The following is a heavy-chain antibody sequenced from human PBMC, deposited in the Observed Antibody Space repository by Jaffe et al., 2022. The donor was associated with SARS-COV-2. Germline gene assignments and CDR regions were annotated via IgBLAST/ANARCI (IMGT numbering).Heavy chain of an antibody. J-gene: IGHJ5*02. CDR3: ARPPGGFSSWFDP. D-gene: IGHD1-26*01. CDR2: IYYSGST. CDR1: GGSISSSSYY. Sequence: QLQLQESGPGLVKPSETLSLTCTVSGGSISSSSYYWGWIRQPPGKGLEWIGSIYYSGSTYYNPSLKSRVTISVDTSKNQFSLKLSSVTAADTAVYYCARPPGGFSSWFDPWGQGTLVTVSS. V-gene: IGHV4-39*01.